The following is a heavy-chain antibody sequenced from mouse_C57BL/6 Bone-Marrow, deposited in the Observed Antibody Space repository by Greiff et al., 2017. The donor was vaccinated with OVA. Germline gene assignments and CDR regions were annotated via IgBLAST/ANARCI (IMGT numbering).Heavy chain of an antibody. D-gene: IGHD1-1*01. CDR3: ARGALYGSSPWFAY. CDR2: ISNLAYSI. J-gene: IGHJ3*01. V-gene: IGHV5-15*04. Sequence: EVKVEESGGGLVQPGGSLKLSCAASGFTFSDYGMAWVRQAPRKGPEWVAFISNLAYSIYYADTVTGRFTISRENAKNTLYLEMSSLRSEDTAMYYCARGALYGSSPWFAYWGQGTLVTVSA. CDR1: GFTFSDYG.